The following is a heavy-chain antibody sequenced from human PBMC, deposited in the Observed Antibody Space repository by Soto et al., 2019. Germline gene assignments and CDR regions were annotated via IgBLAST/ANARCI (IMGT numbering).Heavy chain of an antibody. V-gene: IGHV3-7*03. CDR3: TSDRYPRFYHGSGSYPYY. CDR2: IKTDGSET. J-gene: IGHJ4*02. Sequence: GGSLRLSCAASGFTFSSFWMSWVRQAPGKGLEWVANIKTDGSETHYVDSVKGRFTIPRDNPKTSLFLQMNSLRVEDTAVYFCTSDRYPRFYHGSGSYPYYWGQGTPVTVSS. CDR1: GFTFSSFW. D-gene: IGHD3-10*01.